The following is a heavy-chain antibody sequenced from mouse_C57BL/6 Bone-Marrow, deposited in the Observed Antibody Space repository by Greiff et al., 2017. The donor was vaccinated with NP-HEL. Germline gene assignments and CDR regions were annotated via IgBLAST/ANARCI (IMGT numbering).Heavy chain of an antibody. D-gene: IGHD1-1*01. CDR3: ARSFITTVVKDY. CDR2: ISNGGGST. J-gene: IGHJ4*01. CDR1: GFTFSDYY. V-gene: IGHV5-12*01. Sequence: EVQVVESGGGLVQPGGSLKLSCAASGFTFSDYYMYWVRQTPEKRLEWVAYISNGGGSTYYPDTVKGRFTISRDNAKNTLYLQRSRLKSEDTAMYYCARSFITTVVKDYWGQGTSVTVSS.